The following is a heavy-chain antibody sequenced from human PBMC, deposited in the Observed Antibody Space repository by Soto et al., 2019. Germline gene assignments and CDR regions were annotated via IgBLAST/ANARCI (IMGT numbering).Heavy chain of an antibody. CDR3: ARGGIILVGADTCPLDY. CDR2: ISGSSDYI. J-gene: IGHJ4*02. CDR1: GFPFSSHS. D-gene: IGHD1-26*01. V-gene: IGHV3-21*03. Sequence: EVQLVESGGGLVKPGGSLRLACAASGFPFSSHSMFWVRQAPGKGLEWVSSISGSSDYIFYADSVKGRFTIFRDNAKNSLFLQMNSLRSEDTGMYYCARGGIILVGADTCPLDYWGQGKLVTVSS.